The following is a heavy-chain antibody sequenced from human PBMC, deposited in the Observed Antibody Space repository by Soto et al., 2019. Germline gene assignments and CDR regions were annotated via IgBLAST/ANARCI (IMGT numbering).Heavy chain of an antibody. CDR3: AREGDYYDSSGPHAFDI. D-gene: IGHD3-22*01. Sequence: GGSLRLSCAASGFTFSSYWMSWVRQAPGKGLEWVANIKQDGSEKYYVDSVKGRFTISRDNAKNSLYLQMNSLRAEDTAVYYCAREGDYYDSSGPHAFDIWGQGTMVTVSS. CDR2: IKQDGSEK. CDR1: GFTFSSYW. J-gene: IGHJ3*02. V-gene: IGHV3-7*05.